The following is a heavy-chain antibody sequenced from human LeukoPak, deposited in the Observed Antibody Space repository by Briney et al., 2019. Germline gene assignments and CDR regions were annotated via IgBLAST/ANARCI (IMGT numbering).Heavy chain of an antibody. CDR2: ISAYNGNT. CDR1: GYTFTSYG. Sequence: ASAKVSCKASGYTFTSYGISWVRQAPGQGLEWMGWISAYNGNTNYAQKLQGRVTMTTDTSTSTAYMELRSLRSDDTAVYYCARGQDIVVVPAAIGAFDIWGQGTMVTVSS. CDR3: ARGQDIVVVPAAIGAFDI. J-gene: IGHJ3*02. V-gene: IGHV1-18*01. D-gene: IGHD2-2*01.